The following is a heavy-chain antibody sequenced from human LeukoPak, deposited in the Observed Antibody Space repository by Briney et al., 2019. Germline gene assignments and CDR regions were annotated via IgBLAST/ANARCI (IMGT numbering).Heavy chain of an antibody. CDR2: MNPNSGNT. D-gene: IGHD6-19*01. CDR3: ASPSGYSSGWYLDY. Sequence: ASVKVSCKASGYTFTSYDINWVRQATGQGLEWMGWMNPNSGNTGYAQKFQGRVIMTRNTSISTAYMELSRLRSDDTAVYYCASPSGYSSGWYLDYWGQGTLVTVSS. J-gene: IGHJ4*02. CDR1: GYTFTSYD. V-gene: IGHV1-8*01.